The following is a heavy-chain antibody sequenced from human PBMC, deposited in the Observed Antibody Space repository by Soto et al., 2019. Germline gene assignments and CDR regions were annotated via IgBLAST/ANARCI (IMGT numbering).Heavy chain of an antibody. V-gene: IGHV3-23*01. CDR1: GFTFSSNA. CDR2: VSGDGYTS. D-gene: IGHD3-10*01. CDR3: AKRHYYGSGSFALAT. Sequence: EVRLLESGGGVVQPGGSLRLSCAGSGFTFSSNAMSWVRQAPGKGLECVSSVSGDGYTSDYADSVKGRFTASRHNSKNTLYLQMNSLRAEDTAVYYCAKRHYYGSGSFALATWGQGTLVTVSS. J-gene: IGHJ4*03.